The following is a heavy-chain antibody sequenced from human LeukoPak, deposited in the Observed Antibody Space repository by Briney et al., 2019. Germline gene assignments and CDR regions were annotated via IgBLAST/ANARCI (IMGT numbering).Heavy chain of an antibody. CDR1: GFTFSSYG. CDR3: ARGYSSSWYSSFDY. D-gene: IGHD6-13*01. Sequence: GGSLRLSCAASGFTFSSYGMHWVRQAPGKGLEWVAVISYDGSNKYYADSVKGRFTISRDNSKNTLYLQMNSLRAEDTAVYYCARGYSSSWYSSFDYWGQGTLVTVSS. V-gene: IGHV3-30*03. J-gene: IGHJ4*02. CDR2: ISYDGSNK.